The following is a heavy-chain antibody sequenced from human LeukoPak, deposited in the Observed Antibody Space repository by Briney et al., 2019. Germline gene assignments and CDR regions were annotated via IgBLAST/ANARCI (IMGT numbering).Heavy chain of an antibody. CDR1: GYSFTNYW. D-gene: IGHD3-9*01. CDR2: IYPGDSNT. J-gene: IGHJ4*02. V-gene: IGHV5-51*01. CDR3: ARSHNYYDILTGYYPVDYFDY. Sequence: GESLKISCKGSGYSFTNYWIGWVRQMPGKGLEWMGIIYPGDSNTRYSPSFQGQVTISADKSISTAYLQWNSLKASDTAMYYCARSHNYYDILTGYYPVDYFDYWGQGTLVTVSS.